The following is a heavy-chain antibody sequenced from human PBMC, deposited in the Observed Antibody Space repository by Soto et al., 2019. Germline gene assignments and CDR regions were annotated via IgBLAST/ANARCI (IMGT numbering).Heavy chain of an antibody. CDR3: AKWGNDWGYYYYGMNV. CDR2: IKPDGSAT. Sequence: EVQLVESGGGLVQPGGSLRLSCAVSGFTFGSYWMNWVRLIPGKGLEWVAYIKPDGSATYYVDSVKGRFTISRDNAKNSLYLQMNSLRAEDTAVYYCAKWGNDWGYYYYGMNVWGQGTTVTVSS. CDR1: GFTFGSYW. J-gene: IGHJ6*02. V-gene: IGHV3-7*03. D-gene: IGHD7-27*01.